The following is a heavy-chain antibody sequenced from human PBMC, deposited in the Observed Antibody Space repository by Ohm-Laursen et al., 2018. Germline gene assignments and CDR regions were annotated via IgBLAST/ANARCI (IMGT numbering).Heavy chain of an antibody. V-gene: IGHV3-21*04. J-gene: IGHJ4*02. CDR3: AKGRGYSYGYSVDY. CDR2: ISETGSHI. CDR1: GFTLSSYD. Sequence: GSLRLSCAASGFTLSSYDMNWVRQAPGKGLEWISYISETGSHIYDADSMRGRFTVARDNAKNLLYLQMNSLRAEDTALYYCAKGRGYSYGYSVDYWGQGTLVTVSS. D-gene: IGHD5-18*01.